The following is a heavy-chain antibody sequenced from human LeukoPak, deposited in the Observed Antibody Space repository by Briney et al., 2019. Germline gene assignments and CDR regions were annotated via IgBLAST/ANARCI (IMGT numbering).Heavy chain of an antibody. CDR1: GFTFSSYW. J-gene: IGHJ6*02. D-gene: IGHD4-17*01. V-gene: IGHV3-7*03. CDR2: IKQDGSEK. CDR3: ARDQDYGDPARYYYYYGMDV. Sequence: AGGSLRLSCAASGFTFSSYWMSWVRQAPGKGLEWVANIKQDGSEKYYADSVKGRFTISRDNAKNSLYLQMNSLRAEDTAVYYCARDQDYGDPARYYYYYGMDVWGQGTTVTVSS.